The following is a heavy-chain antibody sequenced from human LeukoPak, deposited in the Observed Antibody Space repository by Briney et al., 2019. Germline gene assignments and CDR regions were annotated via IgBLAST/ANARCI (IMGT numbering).Heavy chain of an antibody. CDR2: ISAYNGNT. CDR3: APLPGLGGGNSGWFDP. D-gene: IGHD4-23*01. J-gene: IGHJ5*02. CDR1: GYTFTSCG. Sequence: ASVTVSFKGSGYTFTSCGISWVRQAPGQGLEWMGWISAYNGNTNYPQKLQGRVTITTDTSTSTAYMELRSLSSDDTAVYYCAPLPGLGGGNSGWFDPWGQGTLVTVSS. V-gene: IGHV1-18*01.